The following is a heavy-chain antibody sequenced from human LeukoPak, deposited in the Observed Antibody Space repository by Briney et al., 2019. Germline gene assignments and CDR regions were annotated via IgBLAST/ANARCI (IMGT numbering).Heavy chain of an antibody. V-gene: IGHV4-31*03. Sequence: SQTLSLTCTVSGGSISSGGYYWSWIRQHPGKGLEWIGYIYYSGSTYYNPSLKCRVTISVDTSKNQFSLKLSSVTAADTAVYYCARYYDSSGYYRYFDYWGQGTLVTVSS. D-gene: IGHD3-22*01. CDR2: IYYSGST. CDR3: ARYYDSSGYYRYFDY. J-gene: IGHJ4*02. CDR1: GGSISSGGYY.